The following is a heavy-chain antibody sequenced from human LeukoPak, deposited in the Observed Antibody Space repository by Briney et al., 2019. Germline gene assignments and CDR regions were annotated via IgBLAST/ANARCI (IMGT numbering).Heavy chain of an antibody. CDR1: GFTFSSYS. J-gene: IGHJ4*02. CDR2: ISGSGSTI. V-gene: IGHV3-48*04. CDR3: ARDAAAMVNLDY. Sequence: PGGSLRLSCAASGFTFSSYSMNWVRQAPGKGLEWVSYISGSGSTIYYADSVKGRFTISRDNAKNTLYLQMNSLRAEDTAVYYCARDAAAMVNLDYWGQGTLVTVSS. D-gene: IGHD5-18*01.